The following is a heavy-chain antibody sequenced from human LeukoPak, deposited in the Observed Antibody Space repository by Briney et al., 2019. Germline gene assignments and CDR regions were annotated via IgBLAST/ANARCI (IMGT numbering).Heavy chain of an antibody. J-gene: IGHJ4*02. CDR1: GFAFNMYA. D-gene: IGHD3-10*01. Sequence: GGSLRLSCAASGFAFNMYAMAWVRQPPGKGLQWVSYISSSSNIIYYVDSVKGRFTISRDNAKNSLFLQMNSLRAEDTAVYYCARDFAREFTIDYWGQGTLVTVSS. CDR2: ISSSSNII. CDR3: ARDFAREFTIDY. V-gene: IGHV3-48*01.